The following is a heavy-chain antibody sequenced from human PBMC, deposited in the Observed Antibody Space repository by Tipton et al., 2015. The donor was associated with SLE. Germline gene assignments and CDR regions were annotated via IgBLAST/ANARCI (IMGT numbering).Heavy chain of an antibody. D-gene: IGHD1-26*01. Sequence: GSLRLSCAASGFTFSSYSMNWVRQAPGKGLEWVSSISSSSSYIYYADSVKGRFTISRDNAKNSLYLQMNSLRAEDTAVYYCAKDLKEWELPNDAFDIWGQGTMVTVSS. J-gene: IGHJ3*02. CDR1: GFTFSSYS. CDR2: ISSSSSYI. V-gene: IGHV3-21*01. CDR3: AKDLKEWELPNDAFDI.